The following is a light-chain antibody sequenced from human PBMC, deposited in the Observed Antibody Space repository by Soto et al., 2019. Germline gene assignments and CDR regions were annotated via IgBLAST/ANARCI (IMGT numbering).Light chain of an antibody. CDR3: QQYGGSPRT. J-gene: IGKJ1*01. Sequence: IRLSQSPGTLSLSTREGATLSCRASQSISSNFLAWYQQKRGQAPRLLIHGASNRATGIPDRFSGSGSGTDFTLTITRLEPEDFAVYYCQQYGGSPRTFGQGTKVDI. CDR1: QSISSNF. V-gene: IGKV3-20*01. CDR2: GAS.